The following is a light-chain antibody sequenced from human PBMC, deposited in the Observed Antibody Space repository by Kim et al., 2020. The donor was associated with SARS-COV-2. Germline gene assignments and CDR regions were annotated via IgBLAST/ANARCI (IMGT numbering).Light chain of an antibody. V-gene: IGLV2-14*03. Sequence: QSITISCTGTSRDVGGYNYVSWYQQHPGKAPKLMIYDVSNRPSGISNRFSGSKSRNTASLIISGLQAEDEADYYCSSYTRSSTYVFGTGTKVTVL. CDR2: DVS. CDR1: SRDVGGYNY. J-gene: IGLJ1*01. CDR3: SSYTRSSTYV.